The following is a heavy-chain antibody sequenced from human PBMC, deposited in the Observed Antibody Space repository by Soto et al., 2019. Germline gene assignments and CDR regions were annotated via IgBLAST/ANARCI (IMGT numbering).Heavy chain of an antibody. J-gene: IGHJ5*02. CDR3: ARGQDIMVNWFDP. V-gene: IGHV4-31*03. D-gene: IGHD3-10*01. CDR1: GGSFSSGGYY. CDR2: IYYSGST. Sequence: SETLSLTCTVSGGSFSSGGYYWSWIRQHPGKGLEWIGYIYYSGSTYYNPSLKSRVTISVDTSKNQFSLKLSSVTAADTAVYYCARGQDIMVNWFDPWGQGTLVTVSS.